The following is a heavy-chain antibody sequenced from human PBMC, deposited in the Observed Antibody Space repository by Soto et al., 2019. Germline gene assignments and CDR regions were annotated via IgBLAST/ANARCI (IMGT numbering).Heavy chain of an antibody. CDR3: ARGPDSDLLTGYYPFDY. Sequence: QVQLVQSGAEVKKPGASVKVSCKASGYTFTSYGISWVRQSPVQGLEWMGWISAYNGNTNYARKLQGRVTMTTDTATRTAYRELRSLRSDDTAVYYCARGPDSDLLTGYYPFDYWGQGTLVTVSS. V-gene: IGHV1-18*01. J-gene: IGHJ4*02. D-gene: IGHD3-9*01. CDR1: GYTFTSYG. CDR2: ISAYNGNT.